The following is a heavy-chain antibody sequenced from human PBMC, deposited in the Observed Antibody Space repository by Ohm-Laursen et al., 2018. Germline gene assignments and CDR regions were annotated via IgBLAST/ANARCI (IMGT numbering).Heavy chain of an antibody. CDR2: MNPNSGNT. J-gene: IGHJ6*02. D-gene: IGHD3-3*01. V-gene: IGHV1-8*02. Sequence: ASVKVSCKPSGGVFSSDAISWVRQATGQGLEWMGWMNPNSGNTGYAQKFQGRVTMTRNTSISTAYMELSSLRSEDTAVYYCATYPYYDFWSGYYKNYYGMDVWGQGTTVTVSS. CDR1: GGVFSSDA. CDR3: ATYPYYDFWSGYYKNYYGMDV.